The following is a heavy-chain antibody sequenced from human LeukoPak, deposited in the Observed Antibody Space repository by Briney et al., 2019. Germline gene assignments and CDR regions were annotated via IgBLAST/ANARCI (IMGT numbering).Heavy chain of an antibody. Sequence: PGGSLRLSCAASGFTFSSYGMHWVRQAPGKGLEWVAVIWYDGSNKYYADSVKGRFTISRDNSKNTLYLQMNSLRAEDTAVYYCAREYTASRPLDWGQGTLVTVSS. CDR3: AREYTASRPLD. D-gene: IGHD2-2*02. CDR1: GFTFSSYG. CDR2: IWYDGSNK. J-gene: IGHJ4*02. V-gene: IGHV3-33*01.